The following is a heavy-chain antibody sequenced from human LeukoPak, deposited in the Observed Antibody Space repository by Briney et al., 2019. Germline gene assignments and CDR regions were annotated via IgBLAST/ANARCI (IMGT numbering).Heavy chain of an antibody. CDR1: GFTFSIYS. J-gene: IGHJ4*02. V-gene: IGHV3-21*01. D-gene: IGHD3-10*01. Sequence: GGSLRLSCAASGFTFSIYSMNWVRQAPGKGLEWVSSISSSSSYIYYADSVKGRFTISRDNAKNSLYLQMNSLRAEDTAVYYCARDSVRVGYGSGSLPFYWGQGTLVTVSS. CDR2: ISSSSSYI. CDR3: ARDSVRVGYGSGSLPFY.